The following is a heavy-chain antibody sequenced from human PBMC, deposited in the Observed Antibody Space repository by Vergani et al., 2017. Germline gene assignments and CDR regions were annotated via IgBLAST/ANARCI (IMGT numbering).Heavy chain of an antibody. CDR2: ISYDGSNK. D-gene: IGHD2-2*01. J-gene: IGHJ6*03. Sequence: QVQLVESGGAVVQLGRSLRLSCAASGFTFSSYGMHWARQAPGKGLEWLAVISYDGSNKYYADSVKGRFTISRDNSKNTLYLQMNSLRAEDTAVYYCAKLQGHCSSTSCKGYYYYKDVWGRGTSVTVSS. V-gene: IGHV3-30*18. CDR1: GFTFSSYG. CDR3: AKLQGHCSSTSCKGYYYYKDV.